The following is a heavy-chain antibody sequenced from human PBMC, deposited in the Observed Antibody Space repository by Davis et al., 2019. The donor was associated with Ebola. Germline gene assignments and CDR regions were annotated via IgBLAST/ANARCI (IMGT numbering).Heavy chain of an antibody. V-gene: IGHV3-23*01. CDR1: GFTFSSYA. CDR3: ATRGYSSGWPDY. Sequence: GGSLRLSCAASGFTFSSYAMHWVRQAPGKGLEWVSGIRAGGGTTYYADSVKGRFTISRDNSKNTLYLQVNSLRVEDTAVYYCATRGYSSGWPDYWGQGTLVIVSS. D-gene: IGHD6-19*01. CDR2: IRAGGGTT. J-gene: IGHJ4*02.